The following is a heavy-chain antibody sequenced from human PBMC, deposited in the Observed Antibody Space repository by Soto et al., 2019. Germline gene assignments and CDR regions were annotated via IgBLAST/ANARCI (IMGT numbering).Heavy chain of an antibody. Sequence: SETLSLTCTVSGGSISSYYWSWIRQPPGKGLEWIGYIYYSGSTNYNPSLKSRVTISVDTSKNQFSLKLSSVTAADTAVYYCARLGSSLVAAPGPFDYWGQGSLVTGSS. CDR2: IYYSGST. CDR3: ARLGSSLVAAPGPFDY. V-gene: IGHV4-59*01. D-gene: IGHD6-13*01. CDR1: GGSISSYY. J-gene: IGHJ4*02.